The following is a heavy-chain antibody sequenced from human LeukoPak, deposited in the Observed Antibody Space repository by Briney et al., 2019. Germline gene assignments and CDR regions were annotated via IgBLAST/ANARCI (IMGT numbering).Heavy chain of an antibody. Sequence: SETLSLTCAVYGENFSIYFYSWIRQPPGKGLEWIGEINHSGSTNYNPSLKSRVTISVDTSKNQFSLKLSSVTAADTAVYYCARHTRADYYYYYMDVWGKGTTATVSS. CDR1: GENFSIYF. V-gene: IGHV4-34*01. D-gene: IGHD2-2*02. CDR3: ARHTRADYYYYYMDV. CDR2: INHSGST. J-gene: IGHJ6*03.